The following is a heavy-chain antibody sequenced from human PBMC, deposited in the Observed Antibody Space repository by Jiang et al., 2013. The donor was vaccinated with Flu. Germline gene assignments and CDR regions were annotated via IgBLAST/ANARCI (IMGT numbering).Heavy chain of an antibody. V-gene: IGHV4-38-2*01. Sequence: LLKPSETLSLTCGVSGYSISSGYYWAWVRQPPGKGLEWIGNSYHTGTTFYNPSLKSRLTISVDTSKNQFSLKLSSVTAADTAVYYCARVVGGDWYFDLWGRGTLVTVSS. J-gene: IGHJ2*01. CDR1: GYSISSGYY. CDR2: SYHTGTT. CDR3: ARVVGGDWYFDL. D-gene: IGHD3-16*02.